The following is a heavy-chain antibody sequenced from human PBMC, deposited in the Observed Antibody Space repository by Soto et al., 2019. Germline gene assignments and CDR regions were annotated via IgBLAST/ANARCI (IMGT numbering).Heavy chain of an antibody. Sequence: GGSLRLSCAASGFTFSSYDMHWVRQATGKGLEWVSAIGTAGDTYYPGSVKGRFTISRENAKNSLYLQMNSLRAGDTAVYYCARDGSGIDAFDIWGQGTMVTVSS. J-gene: IGHJ3*02. CDR3: ARDGSGIDAFDI. V-gene: IGHV3-13*01. D-gene: IGHD3-10*01. CDR2: IGTAGDT. CDR1: GFTFSSYD.